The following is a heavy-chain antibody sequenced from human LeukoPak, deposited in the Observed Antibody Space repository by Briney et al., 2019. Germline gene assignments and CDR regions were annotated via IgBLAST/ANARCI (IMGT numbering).Heavy chain of an antibody. CDR3: ASTPLDYYDSSGYYGRYYFDY. D-gene: IGHD3-22*01. CDR2: IKQDGSEK. Sequence: GGSLRLSCAASGFTFSGYWMSWVRQAPGKGLEWVANIKQDGSEKYYVDSVKGRFTISRDNAKNSLYLQMNSLRAEDTAVYYCASTPLDYYDSSGYYGRYYFDYWGQGTLVTVSS. CDR1: GFTFSGYW. V-gene: IGHV3-7*01. J-gene: IGHJ4*02.